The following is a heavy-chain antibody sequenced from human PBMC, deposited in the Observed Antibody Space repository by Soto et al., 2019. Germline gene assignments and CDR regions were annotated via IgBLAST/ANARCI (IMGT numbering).Heavy chain of an antibody. J-gene: IGHJ3*02. V-gene: IGHV1-18*01. CDR1: GYTFTSHA. Sequence: ASVKVSCKASGYTFTSHAMHWVRQAPGQGLEWMGWISAYNGNTNYAQKLQGRVTMTTDTSTSTAYMELRSLRSDDTAVYYCAIGEYYYDSSGYYYHVAFDSWGQGTMVTVS. D-gene: IGHD3-22*01. CDR3: AIGEYYYDSSGYYYHVAFDS. CDR2: ISAYNGNT.